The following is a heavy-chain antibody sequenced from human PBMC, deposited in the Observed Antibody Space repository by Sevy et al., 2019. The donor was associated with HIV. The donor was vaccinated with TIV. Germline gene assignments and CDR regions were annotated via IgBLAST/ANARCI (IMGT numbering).Heavy chain of an antibody. J-gene: IGHJ3*02. CDR1: GYSMSSNYY. V-gene: IGHV4-38-2*01. CDR3: GKSRISSSYDAFDI. Sequence: SETLSLTCAVSGYSMSSNYYWGWIRQPPGKGLEWIGTISHSGSTYYNPSLKIRVTISLDTSKSQFSLKLSSVTAADTAVYYCGKSRISSSYDAFDIWGQGTMVTVSS. D-gene: IGHD3-22*01. CDR2: ISHSGST.